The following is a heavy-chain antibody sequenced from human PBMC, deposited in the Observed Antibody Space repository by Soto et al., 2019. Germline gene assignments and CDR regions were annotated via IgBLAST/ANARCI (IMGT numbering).Heavy chain of an antibody. CDR1: GFTFSNAW. CDR2: IKSKTDGGTT. D-gene: IGHD4-4*01. J-gene: IGHJ4*02. CDR3: TTESYSNYPAHFDY. V-gene: IGHV3-15*01. Sequence: PGGSLRLSCAASGFTFSNAWMSWVRQAPGKGLEWVGRIKSKTDGGTTDYAAPVKGRFTISRDDSKNTLYLQMNSLKTEDTAVYYCTTESYSNYPAHFDYWGQGTLVTVSS.